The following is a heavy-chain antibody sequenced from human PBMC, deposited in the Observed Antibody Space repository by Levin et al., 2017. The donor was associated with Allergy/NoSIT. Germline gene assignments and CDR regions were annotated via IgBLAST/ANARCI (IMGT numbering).Heavy chain of an antibody. Sequence: QTLSLTCTFSGFSLSATKMGVGWFRQSPGKALEWLALIYWDDEKRYSPALNSRLSITKDTSRTQVVLTLTNVDPVDTATYYCARRRWEYFGRSGYPLFDPWGQGTLVTVSS. J-gene: IGHJ5*02. CDR2: IYWDDEK. CDR3: ARRRWEYFGRSGYPLFDP. V-gene: IGHV2-5*02. D-gene: IGHD3-3*01. CDR1: GFSLSATKMG.